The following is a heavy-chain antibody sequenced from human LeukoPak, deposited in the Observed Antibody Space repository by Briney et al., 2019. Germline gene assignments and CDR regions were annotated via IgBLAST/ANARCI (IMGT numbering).Heavy chain of an antibody. CDR1: GGSISSSN. V-gene: IGHV3-23*01. J-gene: IGHJ4*02. D-gene: IGHD6-13*01. Sequence: ETLSLTCAVSGGSISSSNWWSWVRQAPGKGLEWVSAISDSGDSTYYADLVKGRFTISRDNSKNSLYPQMNSLRAEDTAVYYCAKDSSSWYFDYWGQGTLVTVSS. CDR2: ISDSGDST. CDR3: AKDSSSWYFDY.